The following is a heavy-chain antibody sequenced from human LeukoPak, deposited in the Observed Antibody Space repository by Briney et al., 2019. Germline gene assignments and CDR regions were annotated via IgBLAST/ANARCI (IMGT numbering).Heavy chain of an antibody. D-gene: IGHD1-26*01. V-gene: IGHV1-18*01. CDR3: ARPGGSYYSDYSYFDL. J-gene: IGHJ2*01. Sequence: ASVKVSCKASGYSFTSYGISWVRQAPGQGLEWMGWISTYNGNTNYAQKLQGRVTMTTDTSTSTAYMELRSLRSDDTAVYYCARPGGSYYSDYSYFDLWGRGTLVTVSS. CDR1: GYSFTSYG. CDR2: ISTYNGNT.